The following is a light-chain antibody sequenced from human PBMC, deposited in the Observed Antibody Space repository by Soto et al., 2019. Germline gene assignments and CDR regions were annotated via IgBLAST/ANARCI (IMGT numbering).Light chain of an antibody. CDR2: EVS. CDR1: SSDVGTYNL. Sequence: QSALTQPASVSGSPGQSITISCTGTSSDVGTYNLVSWHQHHPGKAPKLMIYEVSNRPSGVSNRFSGSKSGNTASLTISGLQAEDEADYYCSSYTSSSTVVFGGGTKLTVL. J-gene: IGLJ2*01. V-gene: IGLV2-14*02. CDR3: SSYTSSSTVV.